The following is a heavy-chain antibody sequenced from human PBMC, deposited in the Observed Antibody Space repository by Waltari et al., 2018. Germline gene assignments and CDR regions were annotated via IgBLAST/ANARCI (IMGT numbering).Heavy chain of an antibody. Sequence: EVQLLESGGGLVQPGGSLRLSCVASGFTFSSYSMPWVHQAPGKGLEWVSTFTSGGGGTYYADSVKGRFTISRDDSKDTVYLQMDSLRADDAALYYCARDFRTTTTGDAFDVWGQGTVVTVSS. CDR1: GFTFSSYS. CDR3: ARDFRTTTTGDAFDV. CDR2: FTSGGGGT. J-gene: IGHJ3*01. D-gene: IGHD1-1*01. V-gene: IGHV3-23*01.